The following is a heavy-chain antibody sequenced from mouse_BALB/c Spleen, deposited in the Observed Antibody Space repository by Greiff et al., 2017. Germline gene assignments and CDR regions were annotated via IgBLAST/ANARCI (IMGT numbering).Heavy chain of an antibody. CDR3: ARGYGSSYRGYAMDY. CDR1: GFTFSSYG. V-gene: IGHV5-6-3*01. J-gene: IGHJ4*01. CDR2: INSNGGST. D-gene: IGHD1-1*01. Sequence: EVMLVESGGGLVQPGGSLKLSCAASGFTFSSYGMSWVRQTPDKRLELVATINSNGGSTYYPDSVKGRFTISRDNAKNTLYLQMSSLKSEDTAMYYCARGYGSSYRGYAMDYWGQGTSVTVSS.